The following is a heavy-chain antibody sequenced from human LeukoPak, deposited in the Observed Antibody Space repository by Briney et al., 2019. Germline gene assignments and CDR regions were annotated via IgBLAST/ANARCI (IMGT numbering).Heavy chain of an antibody. D-gene: IGHD6-13*01. V-gene: IGHV3-21*01. CDR2: ISSSSSYI. J-gene: IGHJ6*02. CDR1: AFSLSAYN. CDR3: ARPLIAAADPRDGMDV. Sequence: GGSLRLSCAASAFSLSAYNMNWVRQAPGKGLEWVSSISSSSSYIYYADSVKGRFTISRDNAKNSLYLQMNSLRAEDTAVYYCARPLIAAADPRDGMDVWGQGTTVTVSS.